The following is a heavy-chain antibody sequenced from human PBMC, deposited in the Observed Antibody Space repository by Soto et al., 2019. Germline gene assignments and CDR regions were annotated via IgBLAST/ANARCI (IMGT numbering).Heavy chain of an antibody. CDR2: IYPGDSET. J-gene: IGHJ1*01. CDR3: ATQITFHH. CDR1: GYLFSNYW. Sequence: SLKLSCKASGYLFSNYWIGWVRQMPGKGLEWMGNIYPGDSETRYTPSFEGQVTISADKSTSTLYLQWDTLKSSDTAIYYCATQITFHHWGQGTLVTVSS. V-gene: IGHV5-51*01. D-gene: IGHD3-16*01.